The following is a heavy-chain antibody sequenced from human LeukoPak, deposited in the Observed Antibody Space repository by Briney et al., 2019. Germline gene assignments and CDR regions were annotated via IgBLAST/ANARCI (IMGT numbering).Heavy chain of an antibody. CDR1: GLTFSSYA. J-gene: IGHJ4*02. D-gene: IGHD2/OR15-2a*01. CDR3: AKIGIGANMDY. Sequence: GRSLRLSCAASGLTFSSYAMHWVRQAPGKGLEWVAVISYDGSNKYYADSVKGRFTISRYNSKNTLYLQMNSLRAEDTAVYYCAKIGIGANMDYWGQGTLVTVSS. V-gene: IGHV3-30-3*02. CDR2: ISYDGSNK.